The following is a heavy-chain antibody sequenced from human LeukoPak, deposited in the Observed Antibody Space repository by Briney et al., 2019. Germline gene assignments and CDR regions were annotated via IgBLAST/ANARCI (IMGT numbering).Heavy chain of an antibody. CDR1: GYTFTSYG. V-gene: IGHV1-18*01. CDR2: ISAYNGNT. J-gene: IGHJ3*02. CDR3: ARDLAFIDDDAFDI. Sequence: ASVKVSCKAAGYTFTSYGISWVRQGPGQGLEWMGWISAYNGNTNYAQKLQGRVTMTTDTSTSTAYMELRSLRSEDTAVYYCARDLAFIDDDAFDIWGQGTMVTVSS. D-gene: IGHD3-3*02.